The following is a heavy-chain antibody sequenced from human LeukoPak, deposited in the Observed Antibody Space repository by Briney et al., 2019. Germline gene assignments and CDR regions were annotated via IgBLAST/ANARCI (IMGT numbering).Heavy chain of an antibody. D-gene: IGHD2-2*01. Sequence: SETLSLTCTVSGGSISSGGYYWSWIRQHPGKGLEWIGYIYYSGSTNYNPSLKSRVTISVDTSKNQFSLKLSSVAAADTAVYYCARDGCSSTSCFDYYGMDVWGQGTTVTVSS. CDR3: ARDGCSSTSCFDYYGMDV. V-gene: IGHV4-61*08. J-gene: IGHJ6*02. CDR1: GGSISSGGYY. CDR2: IYYSGST.